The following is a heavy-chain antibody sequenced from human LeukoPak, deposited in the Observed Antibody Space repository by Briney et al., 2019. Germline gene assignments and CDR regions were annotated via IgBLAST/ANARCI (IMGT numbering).Heavy chain of an antibody. D-gene: IGHD3-16*01. Sequence: SETLSLTCTVSDDSISDYYRGWIRQPPGKGLEWIGYFHNSGTSTYNPSLKSRVTISADTSKNQFSLKLNSLTAADTAVYYCTRGAGWLIDYWGQGILVTVSS. J-gene: IGHJ4*02. CDR2: FHNSGTS. V-gene: IGHV4-59*01. CDR3: TRGAGWLIDY. CDR1: DDSISDYY.